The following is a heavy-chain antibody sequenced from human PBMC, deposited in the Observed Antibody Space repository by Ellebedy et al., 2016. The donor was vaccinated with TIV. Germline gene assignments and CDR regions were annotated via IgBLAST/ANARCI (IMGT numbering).Heavy chain of an antibody. Sequence: GGSLRLXCTASGFTFSSYVMSWVRQAPGKGLKWVSGISRSGDSTYYADSAKGRFTISRDNPKNTLYLQMNSLRAEDTAVYYCAKDRDDDGDYVFDSWGQGILVTVSS. CDR1: GFTFSSYV. CDR2: ISRSGDST. CDR3: AKDRDDDGDYVFDS. J-gene: IGHJ4*02. V-gene: IGHV3-23*01. D-gene: IGHD4-17*01.